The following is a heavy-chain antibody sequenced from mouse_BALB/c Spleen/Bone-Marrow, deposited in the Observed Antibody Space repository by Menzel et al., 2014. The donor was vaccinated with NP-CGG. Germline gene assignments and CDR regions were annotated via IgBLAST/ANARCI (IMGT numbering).Heavy chain of an antibody. D-gene: IGHD4-1*01. CDR2: ISTGGSYT. V-gene: IGHV5-6*02. J-gene: IGHJ4*01. Sequence: DVQLVEAGGDLVKPGVSLKLSCAASGFTFSSYGMSWVRQAPDKRLEGVATISTGGSYTYYPDSVKGRFTISRDNAKNTLYLQMSSLKSEDTAMYYCARRGNWDGRDAMDYWGQGTSVTVSS. CDR1: GFTFSSYG. CDR3: ARRGNWDGRDAMDY.